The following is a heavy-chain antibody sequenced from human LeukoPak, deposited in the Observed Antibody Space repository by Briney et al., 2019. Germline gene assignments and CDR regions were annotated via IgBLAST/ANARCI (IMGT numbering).Heavy chain of an antibody. D-gene: IGHD6-6*01. V-gene: IGHV3-21*01. J-gene: IGHJ6*03. CDR2: ISSSSSYI. Sequence: GGSLRLSCAASGFTFSSYSMNWVRQAPGKGLEWVSSISSSSSYIYYADSVKGRFTLSRDNAKNSLYLQMNSLRAEDTAVYYCAGPSNYYYYMDVWGKGTTVTVSS. CDR3: AGPSNYYYYMDV. CDR1: GFTFSSYS.